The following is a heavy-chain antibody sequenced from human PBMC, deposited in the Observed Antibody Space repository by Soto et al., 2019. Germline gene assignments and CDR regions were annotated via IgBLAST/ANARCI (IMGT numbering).Heavy chain of an antibody. CDR3: AGAGRPSQGDI. V-gene: IGHV1-18*01. CDR1: GYTFTSYG. J-gene: IGHJ3*02. D-gene: IGHD2-15*01. Sequence: QVQLVQSGAEVKKPGASVKVSCKASGYTFTSYGISWVRQAPGQGLEWMGWISAYNGNTNYAQKLQRRVTMTTDTSESTSDMELGSLRSDATAVDYGAGAGRPSQGDIWGQGTMVTVSS. CDR2: ISAYNGNT.